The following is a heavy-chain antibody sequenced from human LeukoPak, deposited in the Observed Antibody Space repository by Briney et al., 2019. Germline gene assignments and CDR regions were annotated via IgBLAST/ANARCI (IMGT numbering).Heavy chain of an antibody. D-gene: IGHD5-18*01. V-gene: IGHV1-2*02. CDR3: ARYRLDTAMVIFYFDY. CDR2: INPNSGGT. CDR1: GYTFTGYY. Sequence: ASVKVSCKASGYTFTGYYMHWVRQAPGQGLEWMGWINPNSGGTNYAQKFQGRVTMTRDTSISTAYMELSRLRSDDTAVYYCARYRLDTAMVIFYFDYWGQGTLVTVSS. J-gene: IGHJ4*02.